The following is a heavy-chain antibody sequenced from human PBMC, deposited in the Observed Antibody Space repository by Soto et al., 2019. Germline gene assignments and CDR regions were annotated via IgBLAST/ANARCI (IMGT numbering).Heavy chain of an antibody. D-gene: IGHD6-13*01. J-gene: IGHJ4*02. CDR2: INSDGSST. Sequence: EVQLVESGGGLVQPGGSLRLSCAASGFTFSSYWMHWVRQAPGKGLVWVSRINSDGSSTSYADPVKGRFTISRDNAKNTLYLQMTSLRAEDTAVYYCASPAAGTFGPFYWGQGTLVTVS. CDR1: GFTFSSYW. CDR3: ASPAAGTFGPFY. V-gene: IGHV3-74*01.